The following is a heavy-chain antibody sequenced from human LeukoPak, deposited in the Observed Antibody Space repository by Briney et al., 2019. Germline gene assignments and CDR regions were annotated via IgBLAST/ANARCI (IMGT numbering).Heavy chain of an antibody. CDR1: GFTFSSYA. CDR3: AKTKGTSWYEGVFDY. J-gene: IGHJ4*02. Sequence: GGSLRLSCAASGFTFSSYAMSWVRQAPGKGLEWVSTITGSGGSTYDADSVKGRFTISRDNSKNTLYLQMNSLRAEDTAVYYCAKTKGTSWYEGVFDYWGQGTLVTVSS. CDR2: ITGSGGST. V-gene: IGHV3-23*01. D-gene: IGHD6-13*01.